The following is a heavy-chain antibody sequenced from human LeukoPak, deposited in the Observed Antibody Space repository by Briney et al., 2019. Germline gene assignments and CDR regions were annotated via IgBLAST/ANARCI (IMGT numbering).Heavy chain of an antibody. CDR2: ISSSSGSM. D-gene: IGHD4-17*01. V-gene: IGHV3-48*03. CDR3: ARGYGDSVLDY. J-gene: IGHJ4*02. Sequence: GGSLRLSCAASGFTFSSYNMNWVRQAPGKGLEWISSISSSSGSMYYADSVKGRFTISRDNAKGRFTISRDNAKTSLYLQMNSLRVEDTAVYYCARGYGDSVLDYWGQGTLVTVSS. CDR1: GFTFSSYN.